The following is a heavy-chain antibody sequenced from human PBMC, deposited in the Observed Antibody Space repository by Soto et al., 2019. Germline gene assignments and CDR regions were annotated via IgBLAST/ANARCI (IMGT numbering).Heavy chain of an antibody. CDR1: GFTFSNYA. J-gene: IGHJ4*02. CDR3: AKEGDRGGSYYSDY. V-gene: IGHV3-23*01. D-gene: IGHD1-26*01. Sequence: EVQLLESGGGLVQPGGSLRLSCAASGFTFSNYAMGGVRRAQGKGLEWVSAIRVGGGKTFYADSVKGRFTTSRDKSKNPLSLQTNSLRVEDTAVYYCAKEGDRGGSYYSDYWGQGTLVTVSS. CDR2: IRVGGGKT.